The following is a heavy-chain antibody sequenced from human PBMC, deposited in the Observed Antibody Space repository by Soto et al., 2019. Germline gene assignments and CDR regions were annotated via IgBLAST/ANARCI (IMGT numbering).Heavy chain of an antibody. CDR2: IYYSGST. D-gene: IGHD6-6*01. J-gene: IGHJ5*02. CDR3: ARKGIAARPDYWFDP. Sequence: SETLSLTCTVSGGSISSYYWSWIRQPPGKGLEWIGYIYYSGSTNYNPSLKSRVTISVDTSKNQFSLKLSSVTAADTAVYYCARKGIAARPDYWFDPWGQGTLVTVSS. V-gene: IGHV4-59*01. CDR1: GGSISSYY.